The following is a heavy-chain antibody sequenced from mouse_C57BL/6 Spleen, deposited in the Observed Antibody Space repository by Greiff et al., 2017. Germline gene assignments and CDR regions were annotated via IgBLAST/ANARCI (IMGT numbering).Heavy chain of an antibody. CDR1: GYTFTSYW. V-gene: IGHV1-7*01. Sequence: VQLVESGAELAKPGASVKLSCKASGYTFTSYWMHWVKQRPGQGLEWIGYINPSSGYTKYNQKFKDKATLTADKSSSTAYMQLSSLTYEDSAVYYCAEGHYGPAWFAYWGQGTLVTVSA. D-gene: IGHD1-1*02. CDR3: AEGHYGPAWFAY. CDR2: INPSSGYT. J-gene: IGHJ3*01.